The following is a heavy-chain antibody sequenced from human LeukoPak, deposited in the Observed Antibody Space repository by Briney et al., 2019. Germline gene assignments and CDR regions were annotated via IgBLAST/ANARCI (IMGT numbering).Heavy chain of an antibody. D-gene: IGHD2-15*01. J-gene: IGHJ4*02. Sequence: ASVKVSCKASEYTFTGYYMHWVRQAPGQGLEWMGRINPNSGGTNYAQKFQGRVTMTRDTSISTAYMELSRLRSDDTAVYYCARVVEYCSGGSCYYFDYWGQGTLVTVSS. V-gene: IGHV1-2*06. CDR1: EYTFTGYY. CDR3: ARVVEYCSGGSCYYFDY. CDR2: INPNSGGT.